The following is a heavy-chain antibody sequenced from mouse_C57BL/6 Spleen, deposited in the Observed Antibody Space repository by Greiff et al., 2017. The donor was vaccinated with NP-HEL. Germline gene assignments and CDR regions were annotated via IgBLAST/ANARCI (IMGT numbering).Heavy chain of an antibody. Sequence: QVQLQQPGAELVKPGASVKMSCKASGYTFTSYWITWVKQRPGQGLEWIGDIYPGSGSTNYNEKFKSKATLTVDTSSSTAYMQLSSLTSEDSAVYYCARSEKSAITTVVTPSIDYWGESATLTVSS. CDR3: ARSEKSAITTVVTPSIDY. CDR1: GYTFTSYW. D-gene: IGHD1-1*01. J-gene: IGHJ2*01. CDR2: IYPGSGST. V-gene: IGHV1-55*01.